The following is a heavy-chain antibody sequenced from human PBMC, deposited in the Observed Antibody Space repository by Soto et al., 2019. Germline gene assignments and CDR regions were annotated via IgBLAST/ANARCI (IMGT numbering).Heavy chain of an antibody. CDR2: IYYSGST. V-gene: IGHV4-61*01. J-gene: IGHJ3*02. CDR1: GGSDSSGSYY. D-gene: IGHD3-22*01. CDR3: ARGLDYYDSSGQTLGNDAFDI. Sequence: ETLSLTCTVSGGSDSSGSYYWSWIRQPPGKGLEWIGYIYYSGSTNYNPSLKSRVTISVDTSKNQFSLKLSSVTAADTAVYYCARGLDYYDSSGQTLGNDAFDIWGQGTMVTVSS.